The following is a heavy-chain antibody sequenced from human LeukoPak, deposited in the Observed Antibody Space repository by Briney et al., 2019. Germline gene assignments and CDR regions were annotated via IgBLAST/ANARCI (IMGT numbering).Heavy chain of an antibody. CDR1: GYSFTNFD. CDR3: VRWRSYETQGFDY. V-gene: IGHV1-8*01. J-gene: IGHJ4*02. CDR2: MNPNTGTT. Sequence: GASVTVSFKASGYSFTNFDINWVRQATGQGLEWMGWMNPNTGTTGYAQKFQGRVTMTRNTSISTAYMELSSLRSEDTAVYYCVRWRSYETQGFDYWGQGTLVTVSS. D-gene: IGHD3-16*02.